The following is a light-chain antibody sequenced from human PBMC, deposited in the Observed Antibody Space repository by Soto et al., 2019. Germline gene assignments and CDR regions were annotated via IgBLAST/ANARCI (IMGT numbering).Light chain of an antibody. CDR1: QGISSW. J-gene: IGKJ4*01. V-gene: IGKV1-12*01. CDR2: AAS. Sequence: DIQMTQSPSSVSASVGDRVTITCRASQGISSWLVWYQQKPGKAPNLLIYAASSLRSGVPSRFTGSGSRTDFTLTITRLQPEDLATYYCLQAYSFPLTFGGGTKVEIK. CDR3: LQAYSFPLT.